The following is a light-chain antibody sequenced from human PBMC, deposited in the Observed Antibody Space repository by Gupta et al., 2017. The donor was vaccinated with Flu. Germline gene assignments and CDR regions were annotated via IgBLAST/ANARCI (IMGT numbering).Light chain of an antibody. V-gene: IGLV2-14*03. CDR2: DVD. CDR1: DSDSGGEDY. J-gene: IGLJ1*01. Sequence: ITCNGTDSDSGGEDYVLCYHHLPYKATAIVICDVDSRRGGVANGVSGSRSGVTAALTISVLRTEDEYDYYCSSYTSTAARGYVFGSGTKVTVL. CDR3: SSYTSTAARGYV.